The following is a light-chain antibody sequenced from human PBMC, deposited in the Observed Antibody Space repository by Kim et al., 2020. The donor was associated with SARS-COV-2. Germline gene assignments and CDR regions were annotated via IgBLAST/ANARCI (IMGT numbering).Light chain of an antibody. CDR2: YDS. CDR3: QVWDSSSDHPLWV. CDR1: NIGSKS. V-gene: IGLV3-21*04. Sequence: SYELTQPPSVSVAPGKTARITCGGNNIGSKSVHWYQQKPGQAPVLVIYYDSDRPSGIPERFSGSNSGNTATLTISRVEAGDEADYYCQVWDSSSDHPLWVFGGGTQLTVL. J-gene: IGLJ3*02.